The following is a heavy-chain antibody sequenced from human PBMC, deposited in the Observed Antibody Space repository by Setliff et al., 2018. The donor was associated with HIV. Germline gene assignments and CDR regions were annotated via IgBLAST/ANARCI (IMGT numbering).Heavy chain of an antibody. V-gene: IGHV1-69*06. CDR1: GGSFNILG. D-gene: IGHD3-10*01. J-gene: IGHJ3*02. Sequence: GASVKVSCKASGGSFNILGFTWVRQAPGQGLEWVGGIIPVVDAPIYAQRFQGRVVITADKSTGTAYTQLSSLKFEDTAVYYCATRPPGVHGFSIWGQGTMVTVSS. CDR2: IIPVVDAP. CDR3: ATRPPGVHGFSI.